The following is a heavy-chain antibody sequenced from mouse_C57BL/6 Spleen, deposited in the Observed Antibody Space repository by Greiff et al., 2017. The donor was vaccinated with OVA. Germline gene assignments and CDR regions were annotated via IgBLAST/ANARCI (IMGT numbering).Heavy chain of an antibody. J-gene: IGHJ2*01. D-gene: IGHD2-13*01. CDR3: AENGDYGFDY. CDR2: ISGGGGNT. CDR1: GFTFSSYT. Sequence: EVQGVESGGGLVKPGGSLTLSCAASGFTFSSYTMPWVRQTPEKRLEWVAIISGGGGNTYYPDSVKGRCTISRDNAKNTLYLQMSSLRSADTALYYCAENGDYGFDYWGQGTTLTVSS. V-gene: IGHV5-9*01.